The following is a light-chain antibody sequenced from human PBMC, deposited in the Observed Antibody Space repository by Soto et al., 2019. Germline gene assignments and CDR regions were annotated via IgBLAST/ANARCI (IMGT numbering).Light chain of an antibody. CDR2: AAS. Sequence: DIQMTQSPTSLSASVGDRVTITCRASQGIRNFVAWYQQKPGKAPKLLIYAASTLQSGVPSRFSGSGSGTDLTLTINDLQPEYVATYSCQKYSSVPVFGPGTKVEIK. V-gene: IGKV1-27*01. J-gene: IGKJ3*01. CDR3: QKYSSVPV. CDR1: QGIRNF.